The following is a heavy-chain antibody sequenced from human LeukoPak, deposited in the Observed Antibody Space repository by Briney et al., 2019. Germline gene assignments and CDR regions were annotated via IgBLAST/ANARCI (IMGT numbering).Heavy chain of an antibody. V-gene: IGHV1-2*02. Sequence: GASVKVSFKASGYTFTGYYMHWVRQAPGQGLEWMGWINPNSGGTNNAQKFQGRVTMTRDTSISTAYMELSRLRSDDTAVYYCAASTIFGVVITYNWFDPWGQGTLVTVSS. CDR2: INPNSGGT. J-gene: IGHJ5*02. CDR1: GYTFTGYY. CDR3: AASTIFGVVITYNWFDP. D-gene: IGHD3-3*01.